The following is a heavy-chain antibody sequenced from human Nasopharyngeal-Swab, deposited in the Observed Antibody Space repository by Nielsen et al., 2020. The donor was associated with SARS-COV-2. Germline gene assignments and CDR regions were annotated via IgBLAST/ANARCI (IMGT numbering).Heavy chain of an antibody. D-gene: IGHD6-13*01. CDR2: ISGSGGST. Sequence: ETLSLTCAASGFTSSSYAMSWVRQAPGKGLEWVSAISGSGGSTYYADSVKGRFTISRDNSKNTLYLQMNSLRAEDTAVYYCAKVQGIAAADNWFDPWGQGTLVTVSS. V-gene: IGHV3-23*01. CDR3: AKVQGIAAADNWFDP. J-gene: IGHJ5*02. CDR1: GFTSSSYA.